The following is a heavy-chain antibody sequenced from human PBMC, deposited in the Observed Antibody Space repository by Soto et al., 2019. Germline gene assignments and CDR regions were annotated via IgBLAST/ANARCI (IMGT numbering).Heavy chain of an antibody. CDR1: GGSFSGFY. V-gene: IGHV4-34*01. Sequence: QVQLQQWGAGLLNPSETLSLTCAVYGGSFSGFYWSWIRQTPGKGLEWVWEINDSGTITYNPSLKNRVTISIDTSKNQFSLKLSSVTAADTAVYSCARGVRGLKIFDYWGQGALVTVSS. CDR2: INDSGTI. D-gene: IGHD3-10*01. CDR3: ARGVRGLKIFDY. J-gene: IGHJ4*02.